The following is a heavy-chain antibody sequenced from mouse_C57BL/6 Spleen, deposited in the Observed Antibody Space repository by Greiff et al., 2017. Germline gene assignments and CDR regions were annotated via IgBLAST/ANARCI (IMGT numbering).Heavy chain of an antibody. Sequence: EVHLVESGGGLVKPGGSLKLSCAASGFTFSDYGMHWVRQAPEQGLEWVAYISSGSSTIYYADTVKGRFTISRDNAKNTLFLQMTSLRSEDTAMYYCARDYGAFAYWGQGTLVTVSA. CDR2: ISSGSSTI. V-gene: IGHV5-17*01. CDR1: GFTFSDYG. D-gene: IGHD2-4*01. J-gene: IGHJ3*01. CDR3: ARDYGAFAY.